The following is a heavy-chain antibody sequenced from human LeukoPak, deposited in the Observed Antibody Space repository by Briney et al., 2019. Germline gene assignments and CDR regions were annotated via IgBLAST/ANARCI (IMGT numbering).Heavy chain of an antibody. J-gene: IGHJ4*02. D-gene: IGHD4-11*01. Sequence: ASVKVSCKASGYTFTDYYMHWVRQAPGQRLEWMGWINPNSGDTKYAQKFQDRVTMTRDTSISTAYVELSRLTSDDTAVCYCARGSALQGSRFPFAYWGQGTLVTVSS. CDR2: INPNSGDT. CDR3: ARGSALQGSRFPFAY. V-gene: IGHV1-2*02. CDR1: GYTFTDYY.